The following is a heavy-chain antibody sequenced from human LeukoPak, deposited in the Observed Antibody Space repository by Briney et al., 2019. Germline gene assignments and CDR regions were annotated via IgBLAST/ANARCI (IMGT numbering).Heavy chain of an antibody. V-gene: IGHV1-2*02. J-gene: IGHJ6*02. Sequence: ASVKVSCKASGYTFTGYYMHWVRQAPGQGLEWMGWINPNSGGTNYAQKFQGRVTMTRDTSNSTAYMELSRLRSDDTAVYYCARGITMVRGVPAYGMDVWGQGTTVTVSS. CDR2: INPNSGGT. CDR3: ARGITMVRGVPAYGMDV. D-gene: IGHD3-10*01. CDR1: GYTFTGYY.